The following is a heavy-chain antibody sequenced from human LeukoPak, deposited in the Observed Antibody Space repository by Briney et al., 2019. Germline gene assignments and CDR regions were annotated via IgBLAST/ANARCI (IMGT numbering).Heavy chain of an antibody. D-gene: IGHD2-15*01. V-gene: IGHV3-7*03. Sequence: GGSLRLSCAASGFTFSSYWMSWVRQAPGKGLEWVANIKQDGSEKYYVDSVKGRFTISRDNAKNSLYLQMNNLRAEDTAVYYCARDPRESSLYAFDIWGQGTMVTVSS. CDR2: IKQDGSEK. CDR1: GFTFSSYW. J-gene: IGHJ3*02. CDR3: ARDPRESSLYAFDI.